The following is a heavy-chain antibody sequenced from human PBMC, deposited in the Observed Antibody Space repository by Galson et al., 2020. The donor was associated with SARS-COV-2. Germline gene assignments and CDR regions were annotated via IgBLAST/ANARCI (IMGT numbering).Heavy chain of an antibody. Sequence: SETLSLTCTVSGGSISSGGYYWSWIRQHPGKGLEWIGYIYYSGSTYYNPSLKSRVTISVDTSKNQFSLKLSSVTAADTAVYYCARDLLVRNYDILTGPYYYYYGMDVWGQGTTVTVSS. J-gene: IGHJ6*02. D-gene: IGHD3-9*01. CDR1: GGSISSGGYY. V-gene: IGHV4-31*03. CDR2: IYYSGST. CDR3: ARDLLVRNYDILTGPYYYYYGMDV.